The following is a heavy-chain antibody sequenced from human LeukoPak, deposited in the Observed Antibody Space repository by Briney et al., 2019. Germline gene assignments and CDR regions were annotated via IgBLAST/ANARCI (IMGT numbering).Heavy chain of an antibody. D-gene: IGHD2-2*02. CDR1: GFTFSSYG. CDR2: IRYDGSNK. CDR3: AKDLSKSVVPAAILDY. Sequence: GGSLRLSCAASGFTFSSYGMHWVRQAPGKGLEWVAFIRYDGSNKYYADSVKGRFTISRDNSKNTLYLQMNSLRAEDTAVYYCAKDLSKSVVPAAILDYWGQGTLVTVSS. J-gene: IGHJ4*02. V-gene: IGHV3-30*02.